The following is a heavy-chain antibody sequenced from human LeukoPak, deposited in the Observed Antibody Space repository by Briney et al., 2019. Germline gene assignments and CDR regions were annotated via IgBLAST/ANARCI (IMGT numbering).Heavy chain of an antibody. D-gene: IGHD6-19*01. V-gene: IGHV3-49*04. CDR3: SRAYSTGWLGINDY. J-gene: IGHJ4*02. CDR2: IRNKANGGTA. Sequence: PGRSLRLSCTASGFTFSDYAMSWVRQAPGKRLEWVGFIRNKANGGTADYAASVKGRFTISRDDSKTIAYLQMNSLKTEDTAVYYCSRAYSTGWLGINDYWGQGALVTVSS. CDR1: GFTFSDYA.